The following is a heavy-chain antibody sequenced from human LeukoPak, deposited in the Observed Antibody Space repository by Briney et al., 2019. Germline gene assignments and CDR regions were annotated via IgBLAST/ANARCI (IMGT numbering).Heavy chain of an antibody. CDR2: ISYDGSNK. J-gene: IGHJ4*02. Sequence: GGSLRLSCAASGFTFSSYAMHWVRQAPGKGLEWVAVISYDGSNKYYADSVKGRFTISRDNSKNTLYLQMNSLRAEDTAVYYCARDRLLTLPGGSDYWGQGTLVTVSS. V-gene: IGHV3-30*04. CDR1: GFTFSSYA. D-gene: IGHD1-26*01. CDR3: ARDRLLTLPGGSDY.